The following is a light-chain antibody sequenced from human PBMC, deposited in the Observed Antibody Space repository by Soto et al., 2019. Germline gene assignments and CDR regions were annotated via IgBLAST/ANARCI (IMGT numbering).Light chain of an antibody. CDR2: DAS. Sequence: DIPMTQSPSTLSASVGDRVTITCRASQSSSSWLAWYQQKPGKAPKLLIYDASSLESGVPSRFSGSGSGTEFTLTISSLQPDDFATYYCQHYNSDPWTFGQGTKVEIK. CDR3: QHYNSDPWT. V-gene: IGKV1-5*01. CDR1: QSSSSW. J-gene: IGKJ1*01.